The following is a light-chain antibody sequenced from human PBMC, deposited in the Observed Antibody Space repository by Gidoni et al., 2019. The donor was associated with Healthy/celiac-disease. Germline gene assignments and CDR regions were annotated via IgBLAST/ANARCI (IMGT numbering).Light chain of an antibody. CDR1: QSVSSSY. CDR3: QPYGSSPRT. CDR2: GAS. J-gene: IGKJ1*01. V-gene: IGKV3-20*01. Sequence: EIVLTQSPGTLSLSPGERATLSCRASQSVSSSYLAWYQQKPGKAPRLLIYGASSRATGIPDRFSGSGSGTDFTLTISRLEPEDFAVYYCQPYGSSPRTFGQGTKVEIK.